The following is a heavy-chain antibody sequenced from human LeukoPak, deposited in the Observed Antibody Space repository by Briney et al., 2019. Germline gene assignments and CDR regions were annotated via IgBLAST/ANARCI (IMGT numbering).Heavy chain of an antibody. Sequence: SETLSLTCTVSGGSVSSGSYYWSWIRQPPGTGLEWIGYIYYSGSTNYNPSLKSRVTISVDTSKNQFSLKLSSVTAADTAVYYCARDADLQPLGYWGQGTLVTVSS. J-gene: IGHJ4*02. V-gene: IGHV4-61*01. CDR2: IYYSGST. CDR1: GGSVSSGSYY. D-gene: IGHD4-11*01. CDR3: ARDADLQPLGY.